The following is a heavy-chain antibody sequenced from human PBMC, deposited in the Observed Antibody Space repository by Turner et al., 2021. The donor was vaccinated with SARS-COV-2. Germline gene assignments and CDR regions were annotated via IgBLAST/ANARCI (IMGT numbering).Heavy chain of an antibody. CDR1: GGSISSSSYY. J-gene: IGHJ6*02. Sequence: QLQLQESDPGLVKPSETLSLTCTVSGGSISSSSYYWGWIRQPPGKGLEWIGNIYYSGSDYYNPSLKSRVTISVDPSKNQFSLKLTSVTAADTAVYYCARLMDTAMDYYGTDVWGQGTTVTVSS. D-gene: IGHD5-18*01. CDR3: ARLMDTAMDYYGTDV. V-gene: IGHV4-39*01. CDR2: IYYSGSD.